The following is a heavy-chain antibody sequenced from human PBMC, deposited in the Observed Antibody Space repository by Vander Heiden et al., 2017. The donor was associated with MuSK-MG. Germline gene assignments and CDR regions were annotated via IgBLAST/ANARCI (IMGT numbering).Heavy chain of an antibody. V-gene: IGHV4-34*01. CDR2: INHSGST. J-gene: IGHJ6*02. D-gene: IGHD6-13*01. CDR1: GGSFSGYY. Sequence: QVQLQQWGAGLLKPSETLSLTCAVYGGSFSGYYWSWIRQPPGKVLEWIGEINHSGSTNYNPSLKSRVTISVDTSKNQFSLKLSSVTAADTAVYYCARGRIAAAGTRGLYYYYGMDVWGQGTTVTVSS. CDR3: ARGRIAAAGTRGLYYYYGMDV.